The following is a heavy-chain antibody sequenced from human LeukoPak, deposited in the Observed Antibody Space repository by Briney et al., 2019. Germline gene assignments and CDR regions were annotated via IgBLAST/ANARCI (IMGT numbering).Heavy chain of an antibody. CDR3: TRDLRATVTSLDY. Sequence: GGSLRLSCAASKFTVSINYTSWVRQDPGKGLEWVSFFLSDVTTDYTDSVKGRFTISRDNSKNTLYLLMNSLRAEDTAVYYCTRDLRATVTSLDYWGQGTLVTVSS. V-gene: IGHV3-66*01. D-gene: IGHD4-17*01. CDR2: FLSDVTT. CDR1: KFTVSINY. J-gene: IGHJ4*02.